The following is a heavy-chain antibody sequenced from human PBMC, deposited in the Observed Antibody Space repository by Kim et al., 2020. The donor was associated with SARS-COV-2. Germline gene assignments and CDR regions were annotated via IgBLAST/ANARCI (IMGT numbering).Heavy chain of an antibody. CDR2: IYPGDSDT. CDR3: ARIRYQLLYPVAQDYGMDV. J-gene: IGHJ6*02. D-gene: IGHD2-2*02. Sequence: GESLQISCKGSGYSFTSYWIGWVRQMPGKGLEWMGIIYPGDSDTRYSPSFQGQVTISADKSISTAYLQWSSLKASDTAMYYCARIRYQLLYPVAQDYGMDVWGQGTTVTVSS. V-gene: IGHV5-51*01. CDR1: GYSFTSYW.